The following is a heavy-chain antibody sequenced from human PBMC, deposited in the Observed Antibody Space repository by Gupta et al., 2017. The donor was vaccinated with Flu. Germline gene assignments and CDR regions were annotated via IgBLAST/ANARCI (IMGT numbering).Heavy chain of an antibody. D-gene: IGHD4-17*01. J-gene: IGHJ4*02. CDR2: VKQDGSEK. V-gene: IGHV3-7*01. CDR3: ARDMVPDHGANPFDY. Sequence: APGKGLEWVANVKQDGSEKYYVDSVKGRFTISRDNAKNSLYLQMNSLRAEDTAVYYCARDMVPDHGANPFDYWGQGTLVTVSS.